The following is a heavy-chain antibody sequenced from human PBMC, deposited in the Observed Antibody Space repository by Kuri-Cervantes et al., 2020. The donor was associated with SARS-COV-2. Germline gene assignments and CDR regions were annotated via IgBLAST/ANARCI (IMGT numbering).Heavy chain of an antibody. V-gene: IGHV1-2*02. Sequence: ASVKVSCKASGYTFTGYYMHWVRQAPGQGLEWMGWINPNSGGTNYARKLQGRVTMTRDTSISTAYMELSRLRSDDTAVYYCARVPYSNYDWFDPWGQGTLVTVSS. D-gene: IGHD4-11*01. J-gene: IGHJ5*02. CDR2: INPNSGGT. CDR3: ARVPYSNYDWFDP. CDR1: GYTFTGYY.